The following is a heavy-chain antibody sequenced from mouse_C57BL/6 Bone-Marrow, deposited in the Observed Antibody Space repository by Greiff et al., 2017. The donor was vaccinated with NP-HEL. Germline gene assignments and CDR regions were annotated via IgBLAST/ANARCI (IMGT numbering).Heavy chain of an antibody. CDR2: IYPGSGST. D-gene: IGHD2-1*01. CDR1: GYTFTSYW. V-gene: IGHV1-55*01. Sequence: QVQLQQPGAELVKPGASVKMSCKASGYTFTSYWITWVKQRPGQGLEWIGDIYPGSGSTNYNEKFKSKATLTVDTSSSTAYMQLSSLTSEDSAVYYCARNYYGNSPWFAYWGQGTLVTVSA. J-gene: IGHJ3*01. CDR3: ARNYYGNSPWFAY.